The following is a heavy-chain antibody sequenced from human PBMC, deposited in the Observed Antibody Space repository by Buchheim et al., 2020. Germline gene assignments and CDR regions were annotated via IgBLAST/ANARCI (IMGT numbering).Heavy chain of an antibody. V-gene: IGHV3-30*04. D-gene: IGHD1-7*01. Sequence: QVQLVESGGGVVQPGRSLRLSCAASGFTFSSYAIHWVRQAPGKGLEWVAVISYDGSNKYYADSVKGRFTISRDNSKNTLYLQMNSLRAEDTAVYYCARDSGTTLLYYYYYGMDVWGQGTT. CDR2: ISYDGSNK. CDR1: GFTFSSYA. J-gene: IGHJ6*02. CDR3: ARDSGTTLLYYYYYGMDV.